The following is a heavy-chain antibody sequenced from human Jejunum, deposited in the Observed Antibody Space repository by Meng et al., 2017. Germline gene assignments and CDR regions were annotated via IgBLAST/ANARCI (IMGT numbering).Heavy chain of an antibody. J-gene: IGHJ4*02. D-gene: IGHD3-9*01. V-gene: IGHV4-39*07. CDR1: GGSISGSSFH. CDR3: ARGGPYYDFLAGLLRPKNYFDY. Sequence: SETLSLTCSASGGSISGSSFHWGWIRQPPGKGLEWIGSLHYGGGTYYNPALESRVTISVDTSKTQLSLKLTSVTAADTAVYYCARGGPYYDFLAGLLRPKNYFDYWGQGTLVTVSS. CDR2: LHYGGGT.